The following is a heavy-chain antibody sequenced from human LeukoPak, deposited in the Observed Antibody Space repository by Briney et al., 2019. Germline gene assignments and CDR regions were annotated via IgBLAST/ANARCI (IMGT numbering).Heavy chain of an antibody. V-gene: IGHV1-2*02. CDR1: GYTFTGYY. CDR2: INPNSGGT. J-gene: IGHJ6*02. Sequence: ASVKVSCKASGYTFTGYYMHWVRQAPGQGLEWMGWINPNSGGTNYARKFQGRVTMTRDTSTSTVYMELSSLRSEDTAVYYCARGRFPGHYYYGMDVWGQGTTVTVSS. D-gene: IGHD3-16*01. CDR3: ARGRFPGHYYYGMDV.